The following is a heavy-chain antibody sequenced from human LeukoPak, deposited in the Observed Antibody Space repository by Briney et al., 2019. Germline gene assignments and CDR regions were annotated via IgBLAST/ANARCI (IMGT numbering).Heavy chain of an antibody. J-gene: IGHJ4*02. D-gene: IGHD3-10*01. CDR1: GITFSNAW. Sequence: PGGSLRLSCEASGITFSNAWMNWVRQAPGKGLEWVGRIKSKADGGTTDSAAPVKGRFTISRDDSKNTLYLQMNSLNTEDTAVYYCAKSRRRFGELAYYFDYWGQGTLVTVSS. CDR3: AKSRRRFGELAYYFDY. V-gene: IGHV3-15*01. CDR2: IKSKADGGTT.